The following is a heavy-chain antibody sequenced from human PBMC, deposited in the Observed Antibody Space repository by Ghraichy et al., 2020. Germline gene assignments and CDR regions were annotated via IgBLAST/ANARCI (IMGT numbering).Heavy chain of an antibody. CDR1: GYTFTSYY. D-gene: IGHD2-8*02. CDR2: INPSGGST. V-gene: IGHV1-46*03. Sequence: ASVKVSCKASGYTFTSYYMHWVRQAPGQGLEWMGIINPSGGSTSYAQKFQGRVTMTRDTSTSTVYMELSSLRSEDTAVYYCARYRKFSGGPDWFDPWGQGTLVTVSS. CDR3: ARYRKFSGGPDWFDP. J-gene: IGHJ5*02.